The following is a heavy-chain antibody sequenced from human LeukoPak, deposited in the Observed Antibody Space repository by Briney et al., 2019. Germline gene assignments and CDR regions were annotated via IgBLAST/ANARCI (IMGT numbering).Heavy chain of an antibody. D-gene: IGHD2-15*01. CDR2: ISYDGSNK. CDR1: GFTFSSYG. J-gene: IGHJ4*02. V-gene: IGHV3-30*18. Sequence: GRSLRLSCAASGFTFSSYGMHCVRQAPGKGLEWVAVISYDGSNKYYADSVKGRFTISRDNSKNTLYLQMNSLRAEDTAVYYCAKDYAADIVVVVAATVLDYWGQGTLVTVSS. CDR3: AKDYAADIVVVVAATVLDY.